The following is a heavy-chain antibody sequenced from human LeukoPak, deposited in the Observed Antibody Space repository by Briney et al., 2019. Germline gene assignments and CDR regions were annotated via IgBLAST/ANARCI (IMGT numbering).Heavy chain of an antibody. CDR2: ISGSGGST. V-gene: IGHV3-23*01. J-gene: IGHJ5*02. CDR1: GFTFDDYT. D-gene: IGHD1-26*01. Sequence: GGSLRLSCAASGFTFDDYTMHWVRQAPGKGLEWVSSISGSGGSTYYAASVKGRFTISRDHSKNTLYLQMNSLRAEDTAVYYCAKKIVGANNWFDPWGQGTLVTVSS. CDR3: AKKIVGANNWFDP.